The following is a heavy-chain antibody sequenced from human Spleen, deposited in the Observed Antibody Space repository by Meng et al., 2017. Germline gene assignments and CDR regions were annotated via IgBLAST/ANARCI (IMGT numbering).Heavy chain of an antibody. Sequence: SVTVSRQASGGTLRSYTISWLRQAPGQGLEWMGRIIPILGIANYAQKLQGRVTIPADKSTRTAYMELSSLRSEDTAVYYCARGYCSGGSSYRHWFDPWGQGTLVTVSS. V-gene: IGHV1-69*02. CDR2: IIPILGIA. J-gene: IGHJ5*02. CDR1: GGTLRSYT. D-gene: IGHD2-15*01. CDR3: ARGYCSGGSSYRHWFDP.